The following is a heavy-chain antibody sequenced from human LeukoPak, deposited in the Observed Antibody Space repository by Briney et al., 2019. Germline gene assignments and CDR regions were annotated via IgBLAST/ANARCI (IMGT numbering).Heavy chain of an antibody. V-gene: IGHV4-34*01. CDR3: ARGYSFDY. CDR1: GGFFSGYY. J-gene: IGHJ4*02. Sequence: SETLSLTCAVYGGFFSGYYWSWIRQPPGKGLEWIGEINHSGSTNYNPSLKSRVTISVDTSKNQFSLKLSSVTAADTAVYYCARGYSFDYWGQGTLVTVSS. CDR2: INHSGST. D-gene: IGHD4-11*01.